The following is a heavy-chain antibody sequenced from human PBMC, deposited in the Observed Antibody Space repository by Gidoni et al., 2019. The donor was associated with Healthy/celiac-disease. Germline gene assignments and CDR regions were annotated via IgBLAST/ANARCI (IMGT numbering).Heavy chain of an antibody. V-gene: IGHV1-69*04. CDR3: ARDPQGRPHDNWFDP. Sequence: QVQLVQSGAEVKKPGSSVKVSCKASGGTFSSYAISWVRQAPGQGLEWMGRITPILGIANYAQKFQGRVTITADKSTSTAYMELSSLRSEDTAVYYCARDPQGRPHDNWFDPWGQGTLVTVSS. J-gene: IGHJ5*02. CDR1: GGTFSSYA. CDR2: ITPILGIA.